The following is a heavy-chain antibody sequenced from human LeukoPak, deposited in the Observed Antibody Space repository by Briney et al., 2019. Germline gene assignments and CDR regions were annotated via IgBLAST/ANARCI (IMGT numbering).Heavy chain of an antibody. CDR2: ISGSGGTT. Sequence: PGRSLRLTCAASGFTFNNYAMSWVGQAPGKGLERVSAISGSGGTTYYADSVKGRFTFSRDNSKNTLYLQMNSLRAEDTAVYYCARDLFARSGSYSSPFFDYWGQGTLVTVSS. CDR1: GFTFNNYA. J-gene: IGHJ4*02. D-gene: IGHD1-26*01. V-gene: IGHV3-23*01. CDR3: ARDLFARSGSYSSPFFDY.